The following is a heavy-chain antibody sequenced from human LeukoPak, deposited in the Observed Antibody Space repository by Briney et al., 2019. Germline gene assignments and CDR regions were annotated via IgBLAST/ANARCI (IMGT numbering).Heavy chain of an antibody. D-gene: IGHD3-22*01. Sequence: GGSLRLSCAASGFTFSNYGMHWVRQAPGKGLEWVAVIWYDGSNKYYADSVKRRFTSSRDNSKNTLYLQMNSLRAEDTAVYYCAREGYYYDSSGWVSTHFDYWGQGTLVTVSS. CDR1: GFTFSNYG. CDR2: IWYDGSNK. V-gene: IGHV3-33*01. CDR3: AREGYYYDSSGWVSTHFDY. J-gene: IGHJ4*02.